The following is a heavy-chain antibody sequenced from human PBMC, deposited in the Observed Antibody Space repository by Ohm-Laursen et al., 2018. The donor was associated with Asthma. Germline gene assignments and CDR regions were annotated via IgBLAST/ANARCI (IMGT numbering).Heavy chain of an antibody. CDR1: GITFSDSY. CDR2: ISASAGTM. Sequence: GSLRLSCSASGITFSDSYMTWIRQAPGKGLEWISYISASAGTMYYADSVKGRFTISRDNAKDSLSLQMNSLRVEDTAVYYCAAWGSENFWGQGTLVTVS. V-gene: IGHV3-11*04. D-gene: IGHD7-27*01. J-gene: IGHJ4*02. CDR3: AAWGSENF.